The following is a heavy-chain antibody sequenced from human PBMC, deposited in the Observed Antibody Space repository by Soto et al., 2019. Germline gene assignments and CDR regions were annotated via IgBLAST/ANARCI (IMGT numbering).Heavy chain of an antibody. V-gene: IGHV1-3*01. D-gene: IGHD3-10*01. J-gene: IGHJ6*02. Sequence: ASVKVSCKASGYTFTSYAMHWVRQAPGQRLEWMGWINAGNGNTKYSQKLQGRVTMTTDTSTSTAYMELRSLRSDDTAVYYCARDPIITMVRGVISLLGMDVWGQGTTVTVSS. CDR2: INAGNGNT. CDR1: GYTFTSYA. CDR3: ARDPIITMVRGVISLLGMDV.